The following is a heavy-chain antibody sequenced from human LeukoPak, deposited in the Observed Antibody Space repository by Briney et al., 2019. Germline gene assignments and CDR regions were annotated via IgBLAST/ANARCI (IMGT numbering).Heavy chain of an antibody. Sequence: PGGSLRLSCAASGFTDYMTRVRQAPGTGVEWVSVIYSGGRTYYAASAKGRFSVSRDNSKNTVYLQMNSLRAEDTAVYYCAGVSFSSGWYRDYWGQGTLVTVSS. D-gene: IGHD6-19*01. CDR1: GFTDY. CDR3: AGVSFSSGWYRDY. CDR2: IYSGGRT. J-gene: IGHJ4*02. V-gene: IGHV3-53*01.